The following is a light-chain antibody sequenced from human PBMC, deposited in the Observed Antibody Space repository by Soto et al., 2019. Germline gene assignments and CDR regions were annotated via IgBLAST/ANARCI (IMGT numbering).Light chain of an antibody. CDR2: LGY. J-gene: IGKJ1*01. Sequence: DIVMTQSPLSLPVTPGEPASISCRYIQSLLHSNGYNYLDWYLQKPGQSPQLLIYLGYNRASGVPDRFSGSGSGTDFTLKISRVEAEDVGVYYCMQPLQSWTFGQGTKVDIK. V-gene: IGKV2-28*01. CDR1: QSLLHSNGYNY. CDR3: MQPLQSWT.